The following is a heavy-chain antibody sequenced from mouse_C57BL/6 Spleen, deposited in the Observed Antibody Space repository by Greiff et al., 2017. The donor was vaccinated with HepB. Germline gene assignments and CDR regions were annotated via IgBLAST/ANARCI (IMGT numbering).Heavy chain of an antibody. CDR2: IYPGDGDT. CDR1: GYAFSSYW. V-gene: IGHV1-80*01. CDR3: AREGSTMITTRYFDV. J-gene: IGHJ1*03. Sequence: QVKLVESGAELVKPGASVKISCKASGYAFSSYWMNWVKQRPGKGLEWIGQIYPGDGDTNYNGKFKGKATLTADKSSSTAYMQLSSLTSEDSAVYFCAREGSTMITTRYFDVWGTGTTVTVSS. D-gene: IGHD2-4*01.